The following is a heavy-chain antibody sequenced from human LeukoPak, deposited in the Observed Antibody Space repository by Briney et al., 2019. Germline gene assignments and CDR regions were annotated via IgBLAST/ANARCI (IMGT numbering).Heavy chain of an antibody. CDR2: IRSKTNDYAT. J-gene: IGHJ4*02. CDR3: ARFSYDKGMGDY. CDR1: GFTFSGSA. V-gene: IGHV3-73*01. D-gene: IGHD5-18*01. Sequence: GGSLRLSCAVSGFTFSGSAIHWVRQACGRGLEWVGRIRSKTNDYATAYAASVRGRFTVSRDDSENTAYLQMNSLKPEDTAVYYCARFSYDKGMGDYWGQGTLVTVSS.